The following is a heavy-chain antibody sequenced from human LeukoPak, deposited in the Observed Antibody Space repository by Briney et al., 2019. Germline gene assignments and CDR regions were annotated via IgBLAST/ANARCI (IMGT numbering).Heavy chain of an antibody. CDR1: GFTFDRHT. J-gene: IGHJ6*02. Sequence: GGPLRLSCAASGFTFDRHTMHWVRQPPGKGPEWVSLIGWDGTNIDYADSVKGRFTISRDNSKNFVYLQMHSLRTEDTALYYCTKDMEWGMDVWGQGTTVIVSS. D-gene: IGHD3-3*01. CDR2: IGWDGTNI. V-gene: IGHV3-43*01. CDR3: TKDMEWGMDV.